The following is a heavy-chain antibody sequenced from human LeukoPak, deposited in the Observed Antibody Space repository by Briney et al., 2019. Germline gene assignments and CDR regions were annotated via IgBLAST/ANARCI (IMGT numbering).Heavy chain of an antibody. CDR1: GFTFSSYA. Sequence: GGSLRLSCAASGFTFSSYAMSWVRQAPGKGLEWVSSISGSGRAYYADSVKGRFTISRDNSKNTPYLQMNSLRAEDTAIYYCAKELAVAGRDWGQGTLVTVSS. CDR2: ISGSGRA. J-gene: IGHJ4*02. CDR3: AKELAVAGRD. V-gene: IGHV3-23*01. D-gene: IGHD6-19*01.